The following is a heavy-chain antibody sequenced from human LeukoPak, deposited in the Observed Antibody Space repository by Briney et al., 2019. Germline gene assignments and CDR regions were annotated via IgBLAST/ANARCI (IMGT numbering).Heavy chain of an antibody. J-gene: IGHJ4*02. D-gene: IGHD1-26*01. CDR3: ARTSTYYYWDFDY. V-gene: IGHV5-51*01. CDR1: GYSFTSYW. CDR2: IYPGDSDT. Sequence: GESLKISCKGSGYSFTSYWISWVRQMPGKGLEWMGIIYPGDSDTRYSPSFQGQVTISADKSISTAYLQWSSLKASDTAMYYCARTSTYYYWDFDYWGQGTLVTVSS.